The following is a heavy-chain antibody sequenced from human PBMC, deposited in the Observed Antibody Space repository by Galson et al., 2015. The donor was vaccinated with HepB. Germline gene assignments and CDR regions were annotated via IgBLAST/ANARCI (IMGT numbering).Heavy chain of an antibody. Sequence: PALVKPTQTLTLTCTFSGFSLSTSGMCVSWIRQPPGKALEWLARIDWDDDRYYSTSLKTRLTISKDTSKNQVVLTMTNMDPVDTATYYCARMLSGSGWYYFDYWGQGTLVTVSS. D-gene: IGHD6-19*01. CDR2: IDWDDDR. J-gene: IGHJ4*02. V-gene: IGHV2-70*11. CDR1: GFSLSTSGMC. CDR3: ARMLSGSGWYYFDY.